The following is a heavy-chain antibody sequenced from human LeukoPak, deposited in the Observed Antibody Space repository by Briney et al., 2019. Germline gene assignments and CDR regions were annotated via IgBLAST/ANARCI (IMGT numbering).Heavy chain of an antibody. CDR2: IYSGGST. Sequence: GSLRLSCAASGFTVSSNYMSWVRQAPGKGLEWVSVIYSGGSTYYADSVKGRFTISRDNSKNTLYLQMNSTRAEDTAVYYCARRSSGSYYNSAHFDYWGQGTLVTVSS. CDR1: GFTVSSNY. CDR3: ARRSSGSYYNSAHFDY. V-gene: IGHV3-66*01. D-gene: IGHD3-10*01. J-gene: IGHJ4*02.